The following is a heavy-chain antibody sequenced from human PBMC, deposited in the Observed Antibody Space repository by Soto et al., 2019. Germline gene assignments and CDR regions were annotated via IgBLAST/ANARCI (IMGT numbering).Heavy chain of an antibody. Sequence: PGGFLRLSCAASGFTFSSYAMSWVRQAPGKGLEWVSAISGSGGSTYYADSVKGRFTISRDNSKNTLYLQMNSLRAEDTAVYYCAKGMSGYGNYYFDYWGQGTLVTVSS. J-gene: IGHJ4*02. CDR1: GFTFSSYA. CDR3: AKGMSGYGNYYFDY. D-gene: IGHD5-12*01. V-gene: IGHV3-23*01. CDR2: ISGSGGST.